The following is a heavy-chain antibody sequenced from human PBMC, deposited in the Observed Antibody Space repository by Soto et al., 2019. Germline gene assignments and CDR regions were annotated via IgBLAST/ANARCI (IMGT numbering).Heavy chain of an antibody. D-gene: IGHD3-16*01. CDR2: VYSSGTT. CDR3: ARDICSYAYGEGY. V-gene: IGHV4-4*07. Sequence: QVQMQESGPGLVKPSETLSLTCIVSGGSINSYWWSWIRQPAGKGLEWIGRVYSSGTTDYNPSINSRATLSVETSKNQFSRKLSSVTAADTAVYYCARDICSYAYGEGYWCQGSQVTVSS. J-gene: IGHJ4*02. CDR1: GGSINSYW.